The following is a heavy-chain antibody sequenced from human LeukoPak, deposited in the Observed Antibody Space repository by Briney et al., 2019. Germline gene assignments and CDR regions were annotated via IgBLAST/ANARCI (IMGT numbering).Heavy chain of an antibody. CDR1: GFTFSSFG. J-gene: IGHJ4*02. V-gene: IGHV3-33*06. CDR3: AKDQGIGDYASTDY. CDR2: IWYDGNNK. D-gene: IGHD4-17*01. Sequence: GGSLRHSCAASGFTFSSFGMHWVRQAPGKGLEWVAIIWYDGNNKYYADFVKGRFTISRDNSKNMLYLQMNSLRAEDTAVYYCAKDQGIGDYASTDYWGQGTLVTVSS.